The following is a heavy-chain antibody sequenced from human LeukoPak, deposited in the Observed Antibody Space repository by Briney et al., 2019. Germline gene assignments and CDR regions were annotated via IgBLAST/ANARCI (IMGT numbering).Heavy chain of an antibody. V-gene: IGHV4-59*08. CDR1: GGSISNYY. D-gene: IGHD6-13*01. Sequence: SETLSLTCTVSGGSISNYYWSWIRQPPGKGLEWIAYINYSGNTNYNPSLKSRVTISVDTSKNQFSLKLSSVTAADTAIYYCARLNVLSSSPLHHFDQWGQGTLVTVSS. CDR2: INYSGNT. J-gene: IGHJ4*02. CDR3: ARLNVLSSSPLHHFDQ.